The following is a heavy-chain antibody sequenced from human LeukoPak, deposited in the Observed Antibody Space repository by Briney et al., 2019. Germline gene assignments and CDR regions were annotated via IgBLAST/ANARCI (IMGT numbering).Heavy chain of an antibody. CDR3: AKGYYDSSGARFFDF. D-gene: IGHD3-22*01. CDR1: GFIFSDNG. CDR2: VRHNGYDK. J-gene: IGHJ4*02. V-gene: IGHV3-30*02. Sequence: GGSLRLSCAASGFIFSDNGIHWVRQAPGKGLDWVAVVRHNGYDKYYADSVKGRFTISRDNSKNTVYLQMNSLRAEDTALYYCAKGYYDSSGARFFDFWGQGTLVTVSS.